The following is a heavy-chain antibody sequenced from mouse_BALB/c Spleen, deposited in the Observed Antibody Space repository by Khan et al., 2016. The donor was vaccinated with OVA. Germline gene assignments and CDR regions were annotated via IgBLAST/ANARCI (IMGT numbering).Heavy chain of an antibody. V-gene: IGHV5-12*02. CDR3: AREGDDGGLAY. J-gene: IGHJ3*01. D-gene: IGHD2-3*01. CDR1: GFTFSDYY. CDR2: LSNRGTTT. Sequence: EVELVESGGGLVQPGGSLKLSCATSGFTFSDYYMYWVRQTPEKRLEWVAYLSNRGTTTYYPDTVRGRFTISRDNAKNTLYLQMSRLESKDTAMYYGAREGDDGGLAYWGQGTLVTVSA.